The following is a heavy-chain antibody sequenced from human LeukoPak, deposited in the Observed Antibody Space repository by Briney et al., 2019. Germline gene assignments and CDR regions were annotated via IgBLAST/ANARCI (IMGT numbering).Heavy chain of an antibody. D-gene: IGHD1/OR15-1a*01. CDR3: AREAYNWNNRMADY. J-gene: IGHJ4*02. CDR2: ISSSGSTI. V-gene: IGHV3-11*04. Sequence: GGSLRLSCAASGFTFSDYYMSWIRQAPGKGLEWVSYISSSGSTIYYAESVKGRFTISRDNAKNSLYLQMNSLRAEDTAVYYCAREAYNWNNRMADYWGQGTLVTVSS. CDR1: GFTFSDYY.